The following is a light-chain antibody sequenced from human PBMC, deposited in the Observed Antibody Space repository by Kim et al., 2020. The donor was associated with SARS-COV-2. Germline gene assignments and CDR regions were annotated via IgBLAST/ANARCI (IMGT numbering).Light chain of an antibody. Sequence: GQSITISGSGGRGNIGTYRFVSWYQRRADKAPQLIIYDVSVPPSGVSNRFSGSKSGNTASLTISGLRAEDEADYYCSSYTTTNSRIFGGGTQLTVL. CDR1: RGNIGTYRF. J-gene: IGLJ2*01. CDR2: DVS. CDR3: SSYTTTNSRI. V-gene: IGLV2-14*04.